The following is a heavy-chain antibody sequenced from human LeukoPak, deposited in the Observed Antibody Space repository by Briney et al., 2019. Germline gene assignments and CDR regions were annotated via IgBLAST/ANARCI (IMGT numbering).Heavy chain of an antibody. J-gene: IGHJ5*02. V-gene: IGHV3-23*01. CDR3: ANAYSYDFWSGYQPLDP. Sequence: PGGSLRLSCAASGSTFSSYAMSWVRQAAGKGLEWVSAISGSGGSTYYADSVKGRFTISRDISKNTLYLQMNSLRAMDSAVYYCANAYSYDFWSGYQPLDPWGQGTLVTVSS. CDR1: GSTFSSYA. CDR2: ISGSGGST. D-gene: IGHD3-3*01.